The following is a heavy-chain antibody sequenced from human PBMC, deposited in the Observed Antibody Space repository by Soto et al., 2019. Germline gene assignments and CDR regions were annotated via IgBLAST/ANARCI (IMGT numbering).Heavy chain of an antibody. CDR1: GGSISSYY. Sequence: SETLSLTCTVSGGSISSYYWSWIRQPPGKGLEWIGYIYYSGSTNYNPSLKSRVTISVDTSKNQFSLKLSSVTAADTAVYYCARGIMVAATHADYYYMDVWGKGTTVTVSS. CDR3: ARGIMVAATHADYYYMDV. V-gene: IGHV4-59*01. D-gene: IGHD2-15*01. J-gene: IGHJ6*03. CDR2: IYYSGST.